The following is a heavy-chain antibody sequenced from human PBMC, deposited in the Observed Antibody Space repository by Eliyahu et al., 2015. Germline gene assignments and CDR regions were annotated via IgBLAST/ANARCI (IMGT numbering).Heavy chain of an antibody. D-gene: IGHD3-3*01. V-gene: IGHV3-30*18. CDR1: GFTFSSYX. Sequence: QVQLVESGGGVVQPGRSLRLSCAASGFTFSSYXXXWXRQAPGKGLEWVAIMSYDGSNKYYADSVKGRFTISRDNSKNTLYLQMNSLRAEDTAVYYCAKDHEKGDTIFGVVNYGIDYWGQGTLVTVSS. CDR2: MSYDGSNK. CDR3: AKDHEKGDTIFGVVNYGIDY. J-gene: IGHJ4*02.